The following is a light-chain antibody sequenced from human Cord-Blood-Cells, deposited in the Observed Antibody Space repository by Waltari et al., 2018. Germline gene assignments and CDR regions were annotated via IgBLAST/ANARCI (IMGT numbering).Light chain of an antibody. CDR1: KSISSY. V-gene: IGKV1-39*01. CDR3: QQSYSTPYT. Sequence: DIQMTQSPSSLSASVGDRVTIPCRASKSISSYLNWYQQKPGKAPKLLIYASSSLQSGVPSRFSCSGSGTDFTLSISSLQPEDFATYYCQQSYSTPYTFGQGTRLESK. J-gene: IGKJ2*01. CDR2: ASS.